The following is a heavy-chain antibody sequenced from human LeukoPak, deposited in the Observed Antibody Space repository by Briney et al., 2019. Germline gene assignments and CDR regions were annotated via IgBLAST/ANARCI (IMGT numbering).Heavy chain of an antibody. CDR3: ARVGYCSTTSCYWRAFDY. V-gene: IGHV3-7*01. CDR1: GFTFSSYW. D-gene: IGHD2-2*01. J-gene: IGHJ4*02. CDR2: INQDGSEQ. Sequence: PGGSLRLSCAVSGFTFSSYWMSWVRQAPGKGLEWVANINQDGSEQYYVDSVKGRFTISRDNTKNSLYLQVNSLRAEDTAVYYCARVGYCSTTSCYWRAFDYWGQGTLVTVSS.